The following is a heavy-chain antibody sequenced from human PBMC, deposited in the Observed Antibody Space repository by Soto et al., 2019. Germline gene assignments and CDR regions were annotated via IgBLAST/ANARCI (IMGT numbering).Heavy chain of an antibody. CDR2: ISSGRPDI. CDR3: ARDHLGIAAGDFDL. J-gene: IGHJ4*02. CDR1: GFSFDTYN. V-gene: IGHV3-21*02. Sequence: EDQLVESGGGLVKPGGSLRLSCAASGFSFDTYNMNWVRQAPGKGLEWVSSISSGRPDIFYADSVRGRFTISRDDAKKLLFLQMNSRTADDTAVYYCARDHLGIAAGDFDLWGQGTLVTVSS. D-gene: IGHD6-19*01.